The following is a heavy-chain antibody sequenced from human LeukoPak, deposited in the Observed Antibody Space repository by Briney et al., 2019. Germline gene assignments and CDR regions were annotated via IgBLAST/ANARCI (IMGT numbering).Heavy chain of an antibody. V-gene: IGHV3-53*01. CDR1: GFTFSSNS. CDR2: IYSGGNT. Sequence: GGSLRLSCTVSGFTFSSNSMSWVRQAPGKGLEWVSFIYSGGNTHYSDSVTGGCTISRDNSKNTRYLQMNSLRAEDTAVYYCARRAGEYSHPYDYWGQGTLVTVSS. D-gene: IGHD4-17*01. CDR3: ARRAGEYSHPYDY. J-gene: IGHJ4*02.